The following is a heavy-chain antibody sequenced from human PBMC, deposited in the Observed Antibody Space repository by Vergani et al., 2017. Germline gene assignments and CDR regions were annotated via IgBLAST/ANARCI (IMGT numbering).Heavy chain of an antibody. CDR2: IQFDGSNQ. CDR1: GFTLSNYD. J-gene: IGHJ4*02. D-gene: IGHD3-16*01. CDR3: AKHFRGWGIDY. V-gene: IGHV3-30*02. Sequence: QVQLVESGGGVVQRGGSLRLSCATSGFTLSNYDMQWSRPGPGKGLEFVAFIQFDGSNQYYADSVKGRFTLSRDFSKNTLYLQRNSLRTDDTATYYCAKHFRGWGIDYWGQGTQVIVSS.